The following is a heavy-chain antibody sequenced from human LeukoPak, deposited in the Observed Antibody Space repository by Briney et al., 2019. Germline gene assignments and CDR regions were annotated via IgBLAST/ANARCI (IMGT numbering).Heavy chain of an antibody. Sequence: SETLSLTCTVSGGSISSGGHSWSWIRQPPGKGLEWIGYIYHSGSGSTYYNPSLKSRVTISIDKSKNQFSLKLSSVTAADTAVYYCARSPNDFWSGYYTPYYYYYGMDVWGQGTTVTVSS. V-gene: IGHV4-30-2*02. CDR2: IYHSGSGST. CDR1: GGSISSGGHS. D-gene: IGHD3-3*01. J-gene: IGHJ6*02. CDR3: ARSPNDFWSGYYTPYYYYYGMDV.